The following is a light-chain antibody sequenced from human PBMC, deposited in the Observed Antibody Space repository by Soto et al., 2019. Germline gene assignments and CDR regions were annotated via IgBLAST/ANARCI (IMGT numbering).Light chain of an antibody. CDR1: QSVRFN. CDR2: VAS. V-gene: IGKV3-15*01. J-gene: IGKJ1*01. Sequence: EIVLTQSPATLSVSPGDRATLSCRASQSVRFNLAWYQQKPGQAPRLLIHVASTRATGIPVRFSGSGSGTDFTLTISSLQSEDFAFYYCQQYKDLPPTCGQGTKVEIK. CDR3: QQYKDLPPT.